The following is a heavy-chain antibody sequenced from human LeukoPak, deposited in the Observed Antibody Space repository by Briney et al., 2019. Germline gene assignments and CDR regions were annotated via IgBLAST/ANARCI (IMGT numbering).Heavy chain of an antibody. CDR2: ISAYNGNT. V-gene: IGHV1-18*04. D-gene: IGHD2-2*01. J-gene: IGHJ3*02. CDR1: GYTFSNYG. CDR3: ARDYCSSISCQRYGAFNI. Sequence: GASVKVSCKASGYTFSNYGISWVRQAPGQGLEWMGWISAYNGNTNYAQNLQGRVTMTTDTSTSTAYMELRSLRFDDTAVYYCARDYCSSISCQRYGAFNIWGQGTMVTVSS.